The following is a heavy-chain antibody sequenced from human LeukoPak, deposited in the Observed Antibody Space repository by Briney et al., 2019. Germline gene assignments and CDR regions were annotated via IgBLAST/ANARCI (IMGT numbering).Heavy chain of an antibody. Sequence: SVKVSCKASGGTFSSYAISWVRRAPGQGLEWMGGIIPIFGTANYAQKFQGRVTITADESTSTAYMELSSLRSEDTAVYYCARVRWELGAFDIWGQGTMVAVSS. CDR2: IIPIFGTA. CDR1: GGTFSSYA. V-gene: IGHV1-69*13. D-gene: IGHD1-26*01. J-gene: IGHJ3*02. CDR3: ARVRWELGAFDI.